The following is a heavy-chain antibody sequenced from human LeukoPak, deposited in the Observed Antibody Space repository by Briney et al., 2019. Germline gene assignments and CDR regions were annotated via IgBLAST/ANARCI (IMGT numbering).Heavy chain of an antibody. D-gene: IGHD3-10*01. CDR2: ISGGDDT. J-gene: IGHJ5*02. V-gene: IGHV3-23*01. Sequence: PGGSLRLSCVASGFTFSNYAMNWVRQAPGKGLEWVSVISGGDDTYYTDSVKGRFTISRDNSKNMLYLQMHSLRAEDAAVYYCAKDFGSGIYYRFDPWGQGTLVTVSS. CDR3: AKDFGSGIYYRFDP. CDR1: GFTFSNYA.